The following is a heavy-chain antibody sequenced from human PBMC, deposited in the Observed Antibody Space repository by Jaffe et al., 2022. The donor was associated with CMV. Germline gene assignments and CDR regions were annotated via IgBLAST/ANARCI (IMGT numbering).Heavy chain of an antibody. CDR3: ARAPVEFSGGFDI. J-gene: IGHJ3*02. D-gene: IGHD2-15*01. V-gene: IGHV3-66*01. Sequence: EVQLVESGGGVVQPGGSLRLSCAASGFTLSSNYMSWVRQAPGKRLEWVSVLSSGGTTISADSVKDRFTLSRDNSKNTLYLQMSSLRAEDTAVYYCARAPVEFSGGFDIWGQGTVVTVSS. CDR1: GFTLSSNY. CDR2: LSSGGTT.